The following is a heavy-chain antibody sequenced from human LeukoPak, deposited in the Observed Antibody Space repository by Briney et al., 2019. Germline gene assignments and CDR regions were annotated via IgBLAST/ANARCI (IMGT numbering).Heavy chain of an antibody. CDR2: IYTSGST. Sequence: PSETLSLTCNVSGGSMNTYYWSWIRQPAGKGLEWIGRIYTSGSTNYNPSLKSRVTMSVDTSKNQFSLKLSSVTAADTAVYYCARVIGGWLQLREGWFDPWGQGTLVTVSS. V-gene: IGHV4-4*07. D-gene: IGHD5-24*01. J-gene: IGHJ5*02. CDR1: GGSMNTYY. CDR3: ARVIGGWLQLREGWFDP.